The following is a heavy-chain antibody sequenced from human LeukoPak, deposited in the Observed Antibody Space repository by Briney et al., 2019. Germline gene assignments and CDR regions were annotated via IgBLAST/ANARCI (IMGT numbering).Heavy chain of an antibody. Sequence: ASVKVSCKASGYTFTSYYMHWVRQAPGQGLEWMGIINPSGGSTSYAQKFQGRVTMTRDTSTSTVCMELSSLRSEDTAVYYCARDPTRDQFDYWGQGTLVTVSS. J-gene: IGHJ4*02. CDR3: ARDPTRDQFDY. CDR1: GYTFTSYY. CDR2: INPSGGST. V-gene: IGHV1-46*01. D-gene: IGHD2-2*01.